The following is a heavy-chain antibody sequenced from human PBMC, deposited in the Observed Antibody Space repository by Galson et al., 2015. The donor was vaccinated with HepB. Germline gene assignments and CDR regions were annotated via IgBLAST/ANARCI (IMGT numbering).Heavy chain of an antibody. Sequence: SLRLSCAASGFTFSSYSMNWVRQAPGKGLEWVSYISSSSSTIYYADSVKGRFTISRDNAKNSLYLQMNSLKDEDTAVYYCARDTPQELLWFGESVYGMDVWGQGTTVTVSS. CDR2: ISSSSSTI. CDR1: GFTFSSYS. J-gene: IGHJ6*02. CDR3: ARDTPQELLWFGESVYGMDV. V-gene: IGHV3-48*02. D-gene: IGHD3-10*01.